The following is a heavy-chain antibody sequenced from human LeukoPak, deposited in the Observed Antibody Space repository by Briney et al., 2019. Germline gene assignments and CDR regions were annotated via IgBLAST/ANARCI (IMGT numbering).Heavy chain of an antibody. CDR3: ARRYLRYFDWLLDQFDY. CDR2: IYYSGST. CDR1: GGSISSSSYY. D-gene: IGHD3-9*01. V-gene: IGHV4-39*01. Sequence: SETLSLTCTVSGGSISSSSYYWGWIRQPPGKGLEWIGSIYYSGSTYYNPSLKSRVTISVDTSKNQFSLKLSSVTAADTAVYYCARRYLRYFDWLLDQFDYWGQGTLVTVSS. J-gene: IGHJ4*02.